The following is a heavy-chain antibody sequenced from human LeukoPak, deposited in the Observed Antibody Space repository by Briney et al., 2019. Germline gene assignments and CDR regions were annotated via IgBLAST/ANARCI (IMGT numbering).Heavy chain of an antibody. CDR2: ISSSSSYI. CDR3: ARVRIVGARFAFDI. D-gene: IGHD1-26*01. CDR1: GFTFSSYS. Sequence: AGSLRLSCAASGFTFSSYSMNWVRQAPGKGLEWVASISSSSSYIYYADSVKGRFTISRDNAKNSLYLQMNSLRAEDTAVYYCARVRIVGARFAFDIWGQGTMVTVSS. V-gene: IGHV3-21*01. J-gene: IGHJ3*02.